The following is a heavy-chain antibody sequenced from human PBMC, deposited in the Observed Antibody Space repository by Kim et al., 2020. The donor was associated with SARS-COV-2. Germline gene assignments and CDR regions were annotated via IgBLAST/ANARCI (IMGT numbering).Heavy chain of an antibody. CDR1: GFTFSNYG. J-gene: IGHJ3*01. Sequence: GGSLRLSCAASGFTFSNYGVGWVRQAPGKGLEWVASIFDSGDNTHYADSVKGRFTISRDNSKNTLFLQMNSLRAEATAVDPCAKSLTARSSHVIDFSGQG. V-gene: IGHV3-23*01. D-gene: IGHD6-6*01. CDR2: IFDSGDNT. CDR3: AKSLTARSSHVIDF.